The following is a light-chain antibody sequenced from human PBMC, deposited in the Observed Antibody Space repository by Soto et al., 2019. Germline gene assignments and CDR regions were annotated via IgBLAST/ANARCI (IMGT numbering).Light chain of an antibody. CDR1: QSISSW. J-gene: IGKJ2*01. V-gene: IGKV1-5*01. Sequence: DIQMTQSPSTLSASVEDCVTITCRARQSISSWLAWYQQKPGKAPKHLIYDASSLESVAPSRFSGSGSRTDFTLTISSLQPNNFASYYCQQYNSILGYNFGQGTKLEIK. CDR2: DAS. CDR3: QQYNSILGYN.